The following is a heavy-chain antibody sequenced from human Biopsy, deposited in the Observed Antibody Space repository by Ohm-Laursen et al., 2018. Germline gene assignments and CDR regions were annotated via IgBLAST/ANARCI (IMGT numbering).Heavy chain of an antibody. J-gene: IGHJ4*02. V-gene: IGHV1-69*13. CDR2: IIPIFGTA. D-gene: IGHD1-26*01. Sequence: ASVTIVCNASGGTFTNYAISWVRQAPGHGLEWMGGIIPIFGTANYAQKFQGRVTITADESTSAAYMELSSLRSDDTAVYYCARDALGGGSYRFFYWGQGSLVTVSS. CDR1: GGTFTNYA. CDR3: ARDALGGGSYRFFY.